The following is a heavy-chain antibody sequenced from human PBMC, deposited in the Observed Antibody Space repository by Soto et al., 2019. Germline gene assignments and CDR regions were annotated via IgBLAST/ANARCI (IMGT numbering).Heavy chain of an antibody. CDR3: VRGSKDSYPGSRIFDF. J-gene: IGHJ4*02. Sequence: GGSLRLSCAASGFTFSSYGMHWVRQAPGKGLEWMSLISYDGSNKYYVDSVKGRFTISRDNSKNTLFLQMNSLRAGDTAVYFCVRGSKDSYPGSRIFDFWGRGTLVTVSS. D-gene: IGHD3-10*01. CDR2: ISYDGSNK. CDR1: GFTFSSYG. V-gene: IGHV3-30*03.